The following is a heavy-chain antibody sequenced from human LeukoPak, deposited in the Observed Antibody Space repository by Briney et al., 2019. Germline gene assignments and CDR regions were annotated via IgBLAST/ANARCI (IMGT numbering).Heavy chain of an antibody. CDR3: ARAFFRYYSDTTGYFTSFDY. CDR1: GFTFNSYG. CDR2: ISYDGSNE. J-gene: IGHJ4*02. V-gene: IGHV3-30*03. Sequence: GGSLRLSCAASGFTFNSYGMHWVRQPPGKGLEWVAVISYDGSNEYYADSVKGRFTISRDNSKNTLSLQMNSLRAEDTAVYYCARAFFRYYSDTTGYFTSFDYWGQGALVTVSS. D-gene: IGHD3-22*01.